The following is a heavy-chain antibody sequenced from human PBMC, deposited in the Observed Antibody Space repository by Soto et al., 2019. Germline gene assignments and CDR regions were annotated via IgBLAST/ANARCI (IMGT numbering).Heavy chain of an antibody. CDR2: IHSGERT. CDR1: GASISSYY. J-gene: IGHJ4*02. V-gene: IGHV4-59*01. CDR3: SYGDSPGPIDH. Sequence: PSETLSLTCSVSGASISSYYWSWFRQAPGKGLEYIGYIHSGERTNYNPSLESRVTISADTSKNQFSLRLSSVTAADTAMYYCSYGDSPGPIDHWGQGTLVTVSS. D-gene: IGHD4-17*01.